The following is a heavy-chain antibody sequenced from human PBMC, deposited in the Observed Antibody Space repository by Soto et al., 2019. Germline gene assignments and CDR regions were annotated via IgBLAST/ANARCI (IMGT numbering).Heavy chain of an antibody. CDR3: ARVLYYGGNPWYFYDV. D-gene: IGHD4-17*01. CDR1: GYTFSNYG. Sequence: ASVKVSCKASGYTFSNYGISWVRQAPGQGLEWMGWISVYNGKTRYAQKLQGRVTITTDTSTSTAYMDLRSLGSDDTAVYYCARVLYYGGNPWYFYDVWGQAILVTV. CDR2: ISVYNGKT. V-gene: IGHV1-18*01. J-gene: IGHJ4*02.